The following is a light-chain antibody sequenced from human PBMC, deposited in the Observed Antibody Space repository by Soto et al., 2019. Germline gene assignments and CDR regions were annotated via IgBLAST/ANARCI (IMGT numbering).Light chain of an antibody. CDR3: SSYTGSSTHVV. V-gene: IGLV2-14*01. Sequence: QSALTQPASVSGSPGQSITLSCTGTSSDVGGYNYVSWYQQHPGKAPKLMIYEVRNRPSGVSNRFSGSKSGTTASLTISGLQAEDEADYYCSSYTGSSTHVVFGGGTQLTVL. CDR1: SSDVGGYNY. CDR2: EVR. J-gene: IGLJ2*01.